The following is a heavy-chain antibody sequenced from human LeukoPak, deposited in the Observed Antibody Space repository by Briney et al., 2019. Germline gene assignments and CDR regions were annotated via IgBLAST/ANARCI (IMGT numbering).Heavy chain of an antibody. CDR2: ISSSGNTI. CDR1: GFTFSGYY. Sequence: GGSLRLSCTASGFTFSGYYINWIRQAPGKGLEWISYISSSGNTIYYADSVKGRFTISRDNAKNSLYLQMNSLRAEDTAVYYCARDQRYSSSWYDCWGQGTLVTVSS. V-gene: IGHV3-11*01. CDR3: ARDQRYSSSWYDC. D-gene: IGHD6-13*01. J-gene: IGHJ4*02.